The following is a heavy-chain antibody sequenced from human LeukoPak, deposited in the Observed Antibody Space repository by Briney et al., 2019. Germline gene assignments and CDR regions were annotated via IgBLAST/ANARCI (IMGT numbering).Heavy chain of an antibody. D-gene: IGHD3-16*02. V-gene: IGHV4-4*02. Sequence: SETLSLTCTVSLDSTTSNFWSWVRQPPGKGLEWIGEIHRSGSTNYNPSLQSRVTISIDRSKNQIALELSSVTAADTAVYYCARELGFLPGSYRGPFDYWGQGTLVTVSS. CDR2: IHRSGST. J-gene: IGHJ4*02. CDR3: ARELGFLPGSYRGPFDY. CDR1: LDSTTSNF.